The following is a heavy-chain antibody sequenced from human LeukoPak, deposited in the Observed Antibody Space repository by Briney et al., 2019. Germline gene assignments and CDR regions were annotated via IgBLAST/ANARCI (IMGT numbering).Heavy chain of an antibody. D-gene: IGHD3-3*01. CDR1: GFTFDDYG. Sequence: GGSLRLSCAASGFTFDDYGMSWVRQVPGKGLEWVSSISSSSGYIYYADSMKGRFTISRDNAKNSLYLQMNSLGAEDTALYYCARGQKETFTIFGVVIMMPFDYWGQGTPVTVSS. V-gene: IGHV3-21*01. CDR3: ARGQKETFTIFGVVIMMPFDY. CDR2: ISSSSGYI. J-gene: IGHJ4*02.